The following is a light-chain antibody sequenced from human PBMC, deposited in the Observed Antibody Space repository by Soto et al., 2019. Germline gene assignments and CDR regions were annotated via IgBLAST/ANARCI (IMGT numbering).Light chain of an antibody. Sequence: QSALTQPASVSGSPGQSITISCTGTSSDVGGHNYVSWYQQHPGTAPKLMIYEVTNRTSGVSNRFSGSKSVNTASLTISGLQAEDEADYYCSSYTSSTTLDVVFGGGTKLTVL. V-gene: IGLV2-14*01. CDR1: SSDVGGHNY. J-gene: IGLJ2*01. CDR3: SSYTSSTTLDVV. CDR2: EVT.